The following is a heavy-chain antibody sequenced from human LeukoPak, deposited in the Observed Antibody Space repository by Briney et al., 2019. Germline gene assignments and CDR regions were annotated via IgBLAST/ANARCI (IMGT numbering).Heavy chain of an antibody. D-gene: IGHD6-13*01. CDR3: ASGRSSWYSSWYYYYMDV. CDR1: GYTFTSYG. Sequence: ASVKVSCKASGYTFTSYGISWVRQAPGQGLEWMGWINTSTGNPTYAQGFTGRFVFSLDTSVSTAYLQISSLKAEDTAVYYCASGRSSWYSSWYYYYMDVWGKGTTVTVSS. CDR2: INTSTGNP. J-gene: IGHJ6*03. V-gene: IGHV7-4-1*02.